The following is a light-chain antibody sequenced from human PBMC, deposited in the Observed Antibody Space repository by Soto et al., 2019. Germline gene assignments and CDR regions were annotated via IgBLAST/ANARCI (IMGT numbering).Light chain of an antibody. CDR1: QSISSW. Sequence: DIQMTQSPSTLSASVGDRVTITCRASQSISSWLAWYQQKPGKAPKLLIYDASSLESGVPSRFSGSGSGTEITITISILQPDDFTTYYCQQYNSYRTFGQGTKVEIK. CDR2: DAS. V-gene: IGKV1-5*01. CDR3: QQYNSYRT. J-gene: IGKJ1*01.